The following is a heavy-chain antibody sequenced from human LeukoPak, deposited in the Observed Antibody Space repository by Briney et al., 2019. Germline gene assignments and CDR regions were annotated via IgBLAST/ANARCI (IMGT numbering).Heavy chain of an antibody. J-gene: IGHJ3*02. D-gene: IGHD5-18*01. Sequence: GESLKISCKGSGYSFTSYWIGWVRQMPGKGLEWMGIIYPGDSDTRYSRSFQGQVTISADKSISTAYLQWSSLKASDTAMYYCASAYSYGNDAFDIWGQGTMVTVSS. CDR3: ASAYSYGNDAFDI. CDR2: IYPGDSDT. CDR1: GYSFTSYW. V-gene: IGHV5-51*01.